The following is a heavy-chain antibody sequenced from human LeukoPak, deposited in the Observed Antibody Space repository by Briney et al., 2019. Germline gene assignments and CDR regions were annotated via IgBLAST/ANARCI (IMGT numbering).Heavy chain of an antibody. CDR3: ASVYDSSGYPFYGMDV. CDR1: GFTFSSYW. Sequence: GGSLRLSCAASGFTFSSYWMSWVRQAPGKGLEWVANIKLDGSETNYGDSVKGRFTISRDNAKNSLFLQMNSLRAEDTAVYYWASVYDSSGYPFYGMDVWGQGTTVTVSS. CDR2: IKLDGSET. D-gene: IGHD3-22*01. V-gene: IGHV3-7*02. J-gene: IGHJ6*02.